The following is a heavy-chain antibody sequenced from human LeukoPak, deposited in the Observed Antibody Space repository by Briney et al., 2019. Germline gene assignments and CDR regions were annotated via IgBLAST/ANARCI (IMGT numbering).Heavy chain of an antibody. V-gene: IGHV4-34*01. CDR2: INHSGST. CDR1: GGSFSGYY. CDR3: ARGGGGNSGAFDI. D-gene: IGHD4-23*01. J-gene: IGHJ3*02. Sequence: SETLSLTCAVYGGSFSGYYWSWIRQPPGKGLEWIGEINHSGSTNYNPSLKSRVTISVDTSKNQFSLKLSSVTAADTAVYYCARGGGGNSGAFDIWGQGTTVTVSS.